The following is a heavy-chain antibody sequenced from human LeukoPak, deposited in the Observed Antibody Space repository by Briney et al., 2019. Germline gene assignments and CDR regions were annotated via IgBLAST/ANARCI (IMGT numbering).Heavy chain of an antibody. V-gene: IGHV5-51*04. CDR3: ASLRYYDILTGLEY. CDR1: GYSFTTYW. CDR2: IYPGDSDT. D-gene: IGHD3-9*01. Sequence: GESLKISCKGSGYSFTTYWIGWVRQMPGKGLEWMGVIYPGDSDTRYSPSFQGQVTISADKPISTAYLQWSSLKASDTAMYYCASLRYYDILTGLEYWGQGTLVTVSS. J-gene: IGHJ4*02.